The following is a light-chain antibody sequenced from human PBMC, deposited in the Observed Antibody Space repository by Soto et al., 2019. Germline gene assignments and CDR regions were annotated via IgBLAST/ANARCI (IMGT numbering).Light chain of an antibody. CDR2: DAS. CDR3: QQRNNWLT. CDR1: QRVSSY. J-gene: IGKJ4*01. Sequence: EIVLTQSPATLSLSPGERATLSCRASQRVSSYLAWYPQKPGQAPRLLIYDASNRATGIPARFSGSGSGTDFTLTSSSIEPEDFAVYYCQQRNNWLTFGGGTQVEIK. V-gene: IGKV3-11*01.